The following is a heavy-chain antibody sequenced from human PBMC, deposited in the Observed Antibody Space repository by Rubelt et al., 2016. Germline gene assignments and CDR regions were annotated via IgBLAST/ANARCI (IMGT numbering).Heavy chain of an antibody. CDR3: ASRSSSAGWFDP. CDR1: GFTFSGSA. D-gene: IGHD6-6*01. V-gene: IGHV3-48*02. CDR2: ISSSSFTI. Sequence: ESGGGLVQPGGSLKLSCAASGFTFSGSAMHWVRQAPGKGLEWVSYISSSSFTIYYADSVKGRFTISRDNAKNSLYLQMNSLRDEDTAAYYCASRSSSAGWFDPWGQGTLVTVSS. J-gene: IGHJ5*02.